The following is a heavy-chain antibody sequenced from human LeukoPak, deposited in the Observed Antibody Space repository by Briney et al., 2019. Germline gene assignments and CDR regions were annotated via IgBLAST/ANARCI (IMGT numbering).Heavy chain of an antibody. D-gene: IGHD3-3*02. Sequence: GGSLRLSCEASGFDFNKYAMHWVRQAPGRGLEYVSAISGNGGTTYYIDTVKGRFFISRDNSKNTLYLQMGSLRAEDKAVYYCARGGAGGRILKGMDVWGQGTTVTVSS. J-gene: IGHJ6*02. CDR1: GFDFNKYA. CDR2: ISGNGGTT. CDR3: ARGGAGGRILKGMDV. V-gene: IGHV3-64*02.